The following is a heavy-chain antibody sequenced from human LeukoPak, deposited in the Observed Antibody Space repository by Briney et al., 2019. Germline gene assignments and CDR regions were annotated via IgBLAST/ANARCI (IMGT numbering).Heavy chain of an antibody. CDR1: GFTFSSYA. CDR3: AKGRGYYDSSGYYRRRAFDI. V-gene: IGHV3-23*01. J-gene: IGHJ3*02. Sequence: GGSLRLSCAASGFTFSSYAMSWVRQAPGKGLEWVSAISGSGGSTYYADSVKGRFTISRDNSKNTLYLQMNSLRAEDTAVYYCAKGRGYYDSSGYYRRRAFDIWGQGTVVTVSS. CDR2: ISGSGGST. D-gene: IGHD3-22*01.